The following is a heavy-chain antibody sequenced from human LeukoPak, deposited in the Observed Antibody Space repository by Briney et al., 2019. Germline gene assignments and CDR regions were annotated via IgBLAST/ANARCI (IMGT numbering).Heavy chain of an antibody. V-gene: IGHV1-2*04. Sequence: ASVKVSCKASGYTFTGYYMHWVRQAPGQGLEWMGWINPNRGGTNYAQKFQGWVTMTRDTSTSTAYLDLNRLTSDDTAIYYCSRGLINGHDFDYWGQGTVVTVSS. J-gene: IGHJ4*02. CDR2: INPNRGGT. CDR1: GYTFTGYY. D-gene: IGHD2-8*01. CDR3: SRGLINGHDFDY.